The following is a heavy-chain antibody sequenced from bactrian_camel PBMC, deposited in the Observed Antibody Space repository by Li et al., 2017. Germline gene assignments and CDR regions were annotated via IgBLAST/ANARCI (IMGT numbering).Heavy chain of an antibody. CDR2: TNTQLGTT. J-gene: IGHJ4*01. D-gene: IGHD6*01. V-gene: IGHV3S40*01. CDR3: AAEDYCGGSWDLPENYLY. Sequence: VQLVESGGGSVQTGGTLRLSCAASGDTYCMTWFRQAPGKKREGVASTNTQLGTTYYADPVKGRFTIAQDNAKNSVYLQMNSLRPEDTAMYYCAAEDYCGGSWDLPENYLYWGQGTQVTVS. CDR1: GDTYC.